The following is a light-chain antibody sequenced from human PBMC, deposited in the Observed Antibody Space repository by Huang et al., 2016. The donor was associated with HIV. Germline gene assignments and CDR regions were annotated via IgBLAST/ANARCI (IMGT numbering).Light chain of an antibody. CDR3: QQRSDWPHT. J-gene: IGKJ4*01. CDR1: QSVSSF. V-gene: IGKV3-11*01. Sequence: EIVLTQSPATLSLSPGERATLSCRASQSVSSFLAWYQQKPGQAPRLLIYDTSNRATDIPARFSGSGSGTDFTLTISSLEPEDFAGYYCQQRSDWPHTFGGGTKVEIK. CDR2: DTS.